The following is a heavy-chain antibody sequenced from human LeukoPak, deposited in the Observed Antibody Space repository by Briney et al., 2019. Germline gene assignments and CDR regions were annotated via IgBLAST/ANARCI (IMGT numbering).Heavy chain of an antibody. CDR2: IYTSGST. V-gene: IGHV4-4*09. J-gene: IGHJ3*02. D-gene: IGHD1-1*01. CDR3: ARHEGNWNDDAFDI. CDR1: GGSISSYY. Sequence: PSETLSLTCTVSGGSISSYYWSWIRQPPGKGLEWIGYIYTSGSTDYNPSLKRRLTMSVDTSKNQFSLKLSSVTAADTAAYYCARHEGNWNDDAFDIWGQGRVVTVSS.